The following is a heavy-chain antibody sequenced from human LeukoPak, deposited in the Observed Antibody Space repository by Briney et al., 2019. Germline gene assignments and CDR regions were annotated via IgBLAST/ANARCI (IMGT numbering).Heavy chain of an antibody. D-gene: IGHD3-10*01. CDR3: ARAITMVRGLDY. V-gene: IGHV4-4*02. J-gene: IGHJ4*02. Sequence: PSETLSLTCAVSGGSISSSNWWSWVRQPPGKGLEWIGEIYHSGSTNYNPSLKGRVTISVDKSKNQFSLKLSSVTAADTAVYYCARAITMVRGLDYWGQGTLVTVSS. CDR1: GGSISSSNW. CDR2: IYHSGST.